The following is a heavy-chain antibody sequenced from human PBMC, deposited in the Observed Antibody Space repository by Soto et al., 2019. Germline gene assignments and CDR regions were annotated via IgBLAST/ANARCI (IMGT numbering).Heavy chain of an antibody. D-gene: IGHD3-3*01. CDR1: GYTLTELS. CDR3: ATSTRFLEWFRFDY. V-gene: IGHV1-24*01. J-gene: IGHJ4*02. CDR2: FDPEDGET. Sequence: GASVKVSCKVSGYTLTELSMHWVRQAPGKGLEWMGGFDPEDGETIYAQKFQGRVTMTEDTSTDTAYMELSSLRSEDTAVYYCATSTRFLEWFRFDYWGQGTLVTVSS.